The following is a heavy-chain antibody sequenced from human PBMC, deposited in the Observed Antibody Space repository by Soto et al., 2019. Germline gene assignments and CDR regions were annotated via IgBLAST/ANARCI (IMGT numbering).Heavy chain of an antibody. CDR3: ARGYCGGDCYSEIFDY. Sequence: SETLSLTCTVSGGSISSYYWSWIRQPPGKGLEWIGYIYHSGSTNYNPSLKSRVTISVDTSKNQFSLKLSSVTAADTAVYYCARGYCGGDCYSEIFDYWGQGTLVTVSS. CDR2: IYHSGST. CDR1: GGSISSYY. V-gene: IGHV4-59*12. J-gene: IGHJ4*02. D-gene: IGHD2-21*02.